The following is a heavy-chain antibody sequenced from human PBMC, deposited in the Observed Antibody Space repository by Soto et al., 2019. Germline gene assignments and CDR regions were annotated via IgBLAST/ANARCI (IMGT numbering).Heavy chain of an antibody. CDR1: GFTFSSYS. Sequence: GGSLRLSCAASGFTFSSYSMNWVRQAPGKGLEWVSYISSSSSSIYYADSVKGRFTISRDNAKNSLYLQMNRLRDEATDVYVCESERVIVGYYYCSGYSFDYWGQGTLVTVSS. D-gene: IGHD3-22*01. CDR3: ESERVIVGYYYCSGYSFDY. V-gene: IGHV3-48*02. J-gene: IGHJ4*02. CDR2: ISSSSSSI.